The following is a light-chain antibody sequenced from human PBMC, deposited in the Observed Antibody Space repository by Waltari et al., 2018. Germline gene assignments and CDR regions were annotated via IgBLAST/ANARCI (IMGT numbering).Light chain of an antibody. Sequence: QSALTQPASVSGSPGQSITISCSGVGSAVGASDYVSWHQHHPGKAPQVTIYDVTNRPSGGSDRFSASKAANTASLTISRLQPEDEADYYCSSQTLDGLVLFGGGTRLTVL. J-gene: IGLJ2*01. V-gene: IGLV2-14*03. CDR2: DVT. CDR1: GSAVGASDY. CDR3: SSQTLDGLVL.